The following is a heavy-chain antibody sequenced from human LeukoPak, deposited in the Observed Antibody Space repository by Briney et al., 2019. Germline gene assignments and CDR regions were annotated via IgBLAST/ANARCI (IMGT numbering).Heavy chain of an antibody. V-gene: IGHV3-7*01. CDR1: GFTFSRYW. D-gene: IGHD1-26*01. Sequence: GGTLRLSCAASGFTFSRYWMTWVRQAPGKGLEWVANIKQDGSEKYYVDSVKGRFTISRDNAKNSLYLQMNSLRAEDTAVYYCARAMVWDHGDYWGQGTLVTVSS. J-gene: IGHJ4*02. CDR3: ARAMVWDHGDY. CDR2: IKQDGSEK.